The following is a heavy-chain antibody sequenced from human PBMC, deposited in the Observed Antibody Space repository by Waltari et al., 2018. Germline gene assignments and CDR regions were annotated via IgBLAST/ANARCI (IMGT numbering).Heavy chain of an antibody. J-gene: IGHJ3*02. Sequence: QLQLQESGSGLVQPSETLSLTCTVSGGSLSSSIYYWGWIRQPPGKGLEWIGSIYYSGSTYYNPSLKSRVTISVDTSKNQFSLKLSSVTAADTAVYYCARELGAFDIWGQGTMVTVSS. CDR3: ARELGAFDI. V-gene: IGHV4-39*07. D-gene: IGHD3-16*01. CDR2: IYYSGST. CDR1: GGSLSSSIYY.